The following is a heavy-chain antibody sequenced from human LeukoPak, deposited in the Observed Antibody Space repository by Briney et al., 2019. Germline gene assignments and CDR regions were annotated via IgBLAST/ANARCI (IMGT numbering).Heavy chain of an antibody. V-gene: IGHV3-66*01. CDR3: ARENYGDYKGANAFDI. CDR1: GFTVSSNY. D-gene: IGHD4-17*01. Sequence: GGSLRLSCAASGFTVSSNYMSCVRQAPGKGLEWVSVIFSGGSTYYADSVKGRFTISRDNAKNSLYLQMNSLRDEDTAVYYCARENYGDYKGANAFDIWGQGTMVTVSS. CDR2: IFSGGST. J-gene: IGHJ3*02.